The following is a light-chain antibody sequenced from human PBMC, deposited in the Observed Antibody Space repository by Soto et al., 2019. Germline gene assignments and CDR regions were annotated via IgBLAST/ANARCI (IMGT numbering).Light chain of an antibody. J-gene: IGLJ1*01. CDR3: SSYTSSNTYV. Sequence: LTQPASVSGSPGQSITISCTGTISDVSGYNFVSWYQQYPGKAPKLMIYDVSNRPSGVSNHFSGSKSGNTASLTISGLQAEDEADYYCSSYTSSNTYVFGAGTKVTVL. CDR2: DVS. V-gene: IGLV2-14*03. CDR1: ISDVSGYNF.